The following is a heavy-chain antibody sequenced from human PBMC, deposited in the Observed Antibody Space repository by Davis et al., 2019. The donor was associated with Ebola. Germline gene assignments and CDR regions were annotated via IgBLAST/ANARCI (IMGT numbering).Heavy chain of an antibody. J-gene: IGHJ6*04. D-gene: IGHD3-10*01. V-gene: IGHV4-59*01. CDR2: IYYSGST. Sequence: SETLSLTCTVSGGSISSYYWSWIRQPPGQGLEWIGYIYYSGSTNYNPSLKSRVTISVDTSKNQFSLKLSSVTAADTAVYYCARTHYYGSGYYYYGMDVWGKGTTVTVSS. CDR1: GGSISSYY. CDR3: ARTHYYGSGYYYYGMDV.